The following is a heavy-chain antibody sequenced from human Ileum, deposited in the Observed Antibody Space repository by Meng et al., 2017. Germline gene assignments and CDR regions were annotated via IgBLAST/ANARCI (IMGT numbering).Heavy chain of an antibody. CDR1: GGSITNYY. CDR3: AIGWGWTADH. CDR2: SLKTGGS. Sequence: QVQLQESGPGLVKPSETLSLTCSVSGGSITNYYLLWIRQSPGKGLEWLGNSLKTGGSNDNPSLSSRLTIWMDTSNNQFSLELTSLTAADTALYYCAIGWGWTADHWGQGILVTVSS. J-gene: IGHJ5*02. D-gene: IGHD3-10*01. V-gene: IGHV4-59*03.